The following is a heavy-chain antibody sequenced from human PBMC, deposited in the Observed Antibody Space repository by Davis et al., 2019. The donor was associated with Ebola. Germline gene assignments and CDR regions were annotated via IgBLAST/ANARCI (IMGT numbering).Heavy chain of an antibody. V-gene: IGHV5-51*01. D-gene: IGHD3-10*01. J-gene: IGHJ4*02. Sequence: KVSCKGSGYSFNTYWIAWVRQMPGKGLEWMGIIYPRDSDTRYSPSFEGQVTISVDRYITTAFLQWSRLRASDTAIYYCARQESLYGWSDYWGQGTLVTVSS. CDR1: GYSFNTYW. CDR2: IYPRDSDT. CDR3: ARQESLYGWSDY.